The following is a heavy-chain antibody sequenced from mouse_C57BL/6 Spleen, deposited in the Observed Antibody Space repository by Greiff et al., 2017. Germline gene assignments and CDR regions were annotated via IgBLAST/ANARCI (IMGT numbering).Heavy chain of an antibody. CDR1: GYTFTSSW. Sequence: QVQLQQPGAELVKPGASVKMSCKASGYTFTSSWLTWVKQRPGQGLEWIGDIYPGSGSTNYNEKFKSKATLAVDTSSSTAYMQLSSLTSEDSAVYYCARRNYDYDDGGYYFDYWGQGTTLTVSS. D-gene: IGHD2-4*01. CDR3: ARRNYDYDDGGYYFDY. J-gene: IGHJ2*01. V-gene: IGHV1-55*01. CDR2: IYPGSGST.